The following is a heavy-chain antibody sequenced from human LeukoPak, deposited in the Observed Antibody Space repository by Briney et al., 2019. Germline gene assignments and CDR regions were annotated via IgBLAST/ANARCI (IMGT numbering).Heavy chain of an antibody. CDR2: IWYDGSNK. CDR1: GFTFSSYG. Sequence: GGSLRLSCAASGFTFSSYGMHWVRQAPGKGLGWVAVIWYDGSNKYYADSVKGRFTISRDNSKNTLYLQMNSLRAEDTAVYYCARDSYYDSSGYYYPLGFFDYWGQGTLVTVSS. CDR3: ARDSYYDSSGYYYPLGFFDY. V-gene: IGHV3-33*01. D-gene: IGHD3-22*01. J-gene: IGHJ4*02.